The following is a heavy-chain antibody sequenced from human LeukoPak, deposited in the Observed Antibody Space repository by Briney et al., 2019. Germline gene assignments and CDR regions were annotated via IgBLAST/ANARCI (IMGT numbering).Heavy chain of an antibody. CDR3: ARFTPQGYGWGGYNRFDP. CDR1: DDSITIYY. CDR2: IYYSGST. Sequence: PSETLSLTCTVSDDSITIYYWNWIRQPPGKGLEWIGYIYYSGSTNYNPSLKGRVTISVDTSKNQFSLNLTSVTAADTAVYYCARFTPQGYGWGGYNRFDPWGQGTLVTVSS. V-gene: IGHV4-59*01. J-gene: IGHJ5*02. D-gene: IGHD3-16*01.